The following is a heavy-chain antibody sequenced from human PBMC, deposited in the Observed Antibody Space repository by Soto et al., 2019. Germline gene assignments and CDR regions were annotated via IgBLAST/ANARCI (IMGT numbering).Heavy chain of an antibody. J-gene: IGHJ5*02. V-gene: IGHV1-18*01. D-gene: IGHD2-2*02. CDR1: GQTKNSKG. CDR2: ISAYNGNT. CDR3: ARIFGYCSSTSCYSLFDL. Sequence: KPSCEDPGQTKNSKGNCWVRQAPGKVLEWMGWISAYNGNTNYAQKLQGRVTMTTDTSTSTAYMELRSLRSEDTAVYYCARIFGYCSSTSCYSLFDLLGQGTLVTV.